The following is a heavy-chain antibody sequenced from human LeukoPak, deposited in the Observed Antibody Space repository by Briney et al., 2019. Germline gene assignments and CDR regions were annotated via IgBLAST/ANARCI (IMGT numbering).Heavy chain of an antibody. CDR1: GFTFSNYW. CDR3: ARSGGYRWDY. CDR2: IKPDGSGE. Sequence: GGSLRLSCAASGFTFSNYWMTWVRQAPGTALEWVANIKPDGSGEYYVDSLKGRFTISRDNAKNSLFLQINNLRVDDTAVYYCARSGGYRWDYWGQGAVVTVSS. D-gene: IGHD5-12*01. J-gene: IGHJ4*02. V-gene: IGHV3-7*01.